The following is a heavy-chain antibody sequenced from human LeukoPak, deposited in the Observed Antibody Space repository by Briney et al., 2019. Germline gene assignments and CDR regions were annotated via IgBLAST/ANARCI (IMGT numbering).Heavy chain of an antibody. J-gene: IGHJ4*02. D-gene: IGHD6-13*01. V-gene: IGHV3-23*01. CDR1: GFTFSSYA. Sequence: GSLRLSCAASGFTFSSYAMSWVRQAPGKGLEWVSAISGSGGSTYYADSVKGRFTISRDNSKNTLYLQMNSLRAEDTAVYYCAKDLGGGLQQLVLFDFDYWGQGTLVTVSS. CDR3: AKDLGGGLQQLVLFDFDY. CDR2: ISGSGGST.